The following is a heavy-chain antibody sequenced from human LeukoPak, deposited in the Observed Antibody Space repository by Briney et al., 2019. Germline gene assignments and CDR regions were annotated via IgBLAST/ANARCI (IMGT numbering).Heavy chain of an antibody. CDR2: INPNSGGT. J-gene: IGHJ4*02. Sequence: ASVKVSCKASGYTFTGYYMHWVRQAPGQGLEWMGWINPNSGGTNYAQKFQGRVTMTRDTSISTAYMELSRLRSDDTAVYYCARGEGHIVVVPAAICYWGQGTLVTASS. D-gene: IGHD2-2*01. CDR3: ARGEGHIVVVPAAICY. CDR1: GYTFTGYY. V-gene: IGHV1-2*02.